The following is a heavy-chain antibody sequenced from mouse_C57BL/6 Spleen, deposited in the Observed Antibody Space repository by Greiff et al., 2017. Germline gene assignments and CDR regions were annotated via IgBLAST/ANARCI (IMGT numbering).Heavy chain of an antibody. CDR3: ARGNYYGSSYAMDY. CDR2: ISNGGGST. D-gene: IGHD1-1*01. V-gene: IGHV5-12*01. J-gene: IGHJ4*01. CDR1: GFTFSDYY. Sequence: DVMLVESGGGLVQPGGSLKLSCAASGFTFSDYYMYWVRQTPEKRLEWVAYISNGGGSTYYPDTVKGRFTISRDNAKNTLYLQMSRLKSEDTAMYYGARGNYYGSSYAMDYWGQGTSVTVSS.